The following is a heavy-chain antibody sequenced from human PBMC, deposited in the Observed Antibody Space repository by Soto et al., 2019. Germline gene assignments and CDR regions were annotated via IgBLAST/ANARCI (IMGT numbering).Heavy chain of an antibody. J-gene: IGHJ6*02. CDR3: ARVLYGDYDYYYGMDV. D-gene: IGHD4-17*01. Sequence: GGSLRLSCAASGFTFSSYSMNWVRQAPGKGLEWVSYISSSSSTIYYADSVKGRFTISRDNAKNSLYLQMNSLRDEDTAVYYCARVLYGDYDYYYGMDVWGQGTTVTVSS. CDR2: ISSSSSTI. CDR1: GFTFSSYS. V-gene: IGHV3-48*02.